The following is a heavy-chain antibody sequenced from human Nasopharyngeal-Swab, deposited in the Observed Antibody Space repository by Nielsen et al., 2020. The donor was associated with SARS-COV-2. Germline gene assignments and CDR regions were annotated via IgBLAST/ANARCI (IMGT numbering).Heavy chain of an antibody. D-gene: IGHD2-15*01. CDR3: ARDVGHIVVVVATDLGAFDI. CDR1: GFTFSSYS. V-gene: IGHV3-48*01. Sequence: LSLTCAASGFTFSSYSMNWVRQAPGKGLEWVSYISSSSSTIYYADSVKGRFTISRDNAKNSLYLQMNSLRAEDTAVYYCARDVGHIVVVVATDLGAFDIWGQGTMVTVSS. CDR2: ISSSSSTI. J-gene: IGHJ3*02.